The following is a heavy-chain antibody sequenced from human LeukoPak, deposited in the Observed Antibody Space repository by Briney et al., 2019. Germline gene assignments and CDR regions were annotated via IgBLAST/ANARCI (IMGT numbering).Heavy chain of an antibody. D-gene: IGHD3-22*01. V-gene: IGHV3-23*01. CDR2: ISGSGGST. CDR1: GFTVSSNY. CDR3: AKELSLYDSSGYAVWYYFDY. J-gene: IGHJ4*02. Sequence: PGGSLRLSCAASGFTVSSNYMSWVRQAPGKGLEWVSAISGSGGSTYYADSVKGRFTISRDNSKNTLYLQMNSLRAEDTAVYYCAKELSLYDSSGYAVWYYFDYWGQGTLVTVSS.